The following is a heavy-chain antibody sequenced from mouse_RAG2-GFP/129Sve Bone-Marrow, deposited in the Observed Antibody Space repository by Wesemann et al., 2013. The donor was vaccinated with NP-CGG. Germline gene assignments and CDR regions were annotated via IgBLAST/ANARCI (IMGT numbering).Heavy chain of an antibody. Sequence: LEWVATISSGGSYTYYPDSVKGRFTISRDNAKNTLYLQMSSLRSEDTAMYYCARQRWLRRRELYYFDYWGQGTTLTVSS. V-gene: IGHV5-9-3*01. CDR3: ARQRWLRRRELYYFDY. CDR2: ISSGGSYT. D-gene: IGHD2-2*01. J-gene: IGHJ2*01.